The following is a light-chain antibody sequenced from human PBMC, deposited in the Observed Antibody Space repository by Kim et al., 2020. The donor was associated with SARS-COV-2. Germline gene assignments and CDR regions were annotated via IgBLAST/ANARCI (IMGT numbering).Light chain of an antibody. Sequence: SPAEGAAPPCRATKRSDSYSFAWYQQRPGQAPRLLIYGASSRATGIPDRFSGSGSGTDFTLTISRLEPEDFAVYYCHQYGNSPLAFGGGTKVDIK. CDR1: KRSDSYS. J-gene: IGKJ4*01. V-gene: IGKV3-20*01. CDR2: GAS. CDR3: HQYGNSPLA.